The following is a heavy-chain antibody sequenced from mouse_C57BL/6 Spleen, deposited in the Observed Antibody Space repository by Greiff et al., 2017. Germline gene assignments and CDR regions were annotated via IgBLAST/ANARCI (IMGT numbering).Heavy chain of an antibody. CDR2: IDPSDSYT. Sequence: VQLQQPGAELVKPGASVKLSCKASGYTFTSYWMQWVKQRPGQGLEWIGEIDPSDSYTNYNQKFKGKATLTVDTSSSTAYMQHSSLTSEDSAVYYCARYEGYWGQGTTLTVSS. J-gene: IGHJ2*01. CDR1: GYTFTSYW. V-gene: IGHV1-50*01. CDR3: ARYEGY. D-gene: IGHD2-3*01.